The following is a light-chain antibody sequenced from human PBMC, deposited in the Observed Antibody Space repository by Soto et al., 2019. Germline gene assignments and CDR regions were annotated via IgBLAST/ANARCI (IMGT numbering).Light chain of an antibody. CDR3: QQYGSSPLT. Sequence: DIVLTKTPGTLSLSQGESATLSCRTSQSVPSNYLAWYQQKPGQAPRLLISGASGRATGIPERFSGSGSGTDFTLTISRLEPEDFAVYYCQQYGSSPLTFGGGTKVDIK. V-gene: IGKV3-20*01. J-gene: IGKJ4*01. CDR1: QSVPSNY. CDR2: GAS.